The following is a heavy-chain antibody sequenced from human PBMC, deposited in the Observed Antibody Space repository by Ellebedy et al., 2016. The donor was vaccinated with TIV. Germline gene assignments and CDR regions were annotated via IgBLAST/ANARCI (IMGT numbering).Heavy chain of an antibody. Sequence: GESLKISCAASGFTVSSNFMTWVRQAPGKGLEWVSVIYVGGTIRYADSVKGRFTISRDNSKNTVDLQMNSLRAEDTAVYYCARPTVPATICGACGMDVWGQGTTVIVSS. D-gene: IGHD2-2*01. CDR3: ARPTVPATICGACGMDV. V-gene: IGHV3-53*01. CDR2: IYVGGTI. CDR1: GFTVSSNF. J-gene: IGHJ6*02.